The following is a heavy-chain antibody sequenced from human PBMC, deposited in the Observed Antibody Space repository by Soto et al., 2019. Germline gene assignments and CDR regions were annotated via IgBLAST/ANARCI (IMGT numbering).Heavy chain of an antibody. Sequence: QVQLVESGGGVVQPGRSLSLSCAASGFTFSSDGMHWVRQAPGKGLEWVAVIWYDGSNKYYADSVKGRFTISRDNSMNTLYLQMDGLRAEYTAVYYFARDELGGSSWNYFDYWGQGTLVTVSS. J-gene: IGHJ4*02. V-gene: IGHV3-33*01. CDR1: GFTFSSDG. CDR3: ARDELGGSSWNYFDY. CDR2: IWYDGSNK. D-gene: IGHD6-13*01.